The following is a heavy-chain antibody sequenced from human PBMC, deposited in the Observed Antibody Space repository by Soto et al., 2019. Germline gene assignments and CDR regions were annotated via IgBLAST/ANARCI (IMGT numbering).Heavy chain of an antibody. Sequence: GGSLRLSCAASGFAFSSYAMSWVRQAPGTGLEWVSSISGGGGGTYYADSVKGRFTISRDNSKNTLFLQMNSLRADDTAIYYCAKDSGSSSWDYFFYGMDVWGQGTTVTVSS. V-gene: IGHV3-23*01. D-gene: IGHD6-6*01. CDR2: ISGGGGGT. CDR3: AKDSGSSSWDYFFYGMDV. J-gene: IGHJ6*02. CDR1: GFAFSSYA.